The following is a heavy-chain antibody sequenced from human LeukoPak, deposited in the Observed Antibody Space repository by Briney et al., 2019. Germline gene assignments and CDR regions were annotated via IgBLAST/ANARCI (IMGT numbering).Heavy chain of an antibody. CDR2: ISYDGSNK. CDR1: GFTFSSYG. D-gene: IGHD6-13*01. V-gene: IGHV3-30*18. CDR3: AKDSWGEQQLNPHFDY. J-gene: IGHJ4*02. Sequence: GASLRLSCAASGFTFSSYGMHWVRQAPGKGLEWVAVISYDGSNKYYADSVKGRFTISRDNSKNTLYLQMNSLRAEDTAVYYCAKDSWGEQQLNPHFDYWGQGTLVTVSS.